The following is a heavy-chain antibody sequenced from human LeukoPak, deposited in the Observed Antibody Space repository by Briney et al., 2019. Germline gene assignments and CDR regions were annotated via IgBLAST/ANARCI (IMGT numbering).Heavy chain of an antibody. CDR1: GGSISSSSYY. D-gene: IGHD3-10*01. J-gene: IGHJ6*02. CDR2: IYYSGST. Sequence: PSETLSLTCTVSGGSISSSSYYWGWIRQPPGKGLEWIGSIYYSGSTYYNPSLKSRVTISVDTSKNQFSLKLSSVTAADTAVYYCARLRSGSFSDYYYYYGMDVWGQGTTVTVSS. V-gene: IGHV4-39*01. CDR3: ARLRSGSFSDYYYYYGMDV.